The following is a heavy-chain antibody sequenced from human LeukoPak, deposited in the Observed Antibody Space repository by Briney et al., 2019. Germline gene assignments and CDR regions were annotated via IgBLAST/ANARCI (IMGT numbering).Heavy chain of an antibody. J-gene: IGHJ6*03. Sequence: SETLSLTCTVSSYSISRGYYWGWIRQSPGKGLEWIGNIYHTGSTSYNPSLESRVTISLDLSKNQFSLRLSSVTAADTALYYCARDPFSYYYYYMDVWGKGTTVTVSS. CDR1: SYSISRGYY. V-gene: IGHV4-38-2*02. CDR2: IYHTGST. CDR3: ARDPFSYYYYYMDV.